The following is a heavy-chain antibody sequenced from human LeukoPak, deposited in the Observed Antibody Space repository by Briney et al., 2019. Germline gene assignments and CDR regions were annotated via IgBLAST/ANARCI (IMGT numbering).Heavy chain of an antibody. D-gene: IGHD2-21*02. CDR3: ARDLLDCGGDCYSFDY. V-gene: IGHV3-53*01. J-gene: IGHJ4*02. CDR1: GFIVSNNY. Sequence: GGSLRLSCAASGFIVSNNYMSWVRQAPGKGLEWVSAIYGGDSTEYADSVKGRFTISRDNAKNTLYLQMNSLRAEDTAVYYCARDLLDCGGDCYSFDYWGQGTLVTVSS. CDR2: IYGGDST.